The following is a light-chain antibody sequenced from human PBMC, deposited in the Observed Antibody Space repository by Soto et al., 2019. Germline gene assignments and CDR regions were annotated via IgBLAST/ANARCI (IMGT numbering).Light chain of an antibody. CDR3: QQLTTYPRT. Sequence: DIQLTQSPSFLSASVGDRVTITCRASQGISSYLAWYQQKPGKAPKLLIYAASTLQGGVPSRFSGYGSGTEFTLTISSLQPEDFATYYCQQLTTYPRTFGQGTKLEI. V-gene: IGKV1-9*01. J-gene: IGKJ2*01. CDR1: QGISSY. CDR2: AAS.